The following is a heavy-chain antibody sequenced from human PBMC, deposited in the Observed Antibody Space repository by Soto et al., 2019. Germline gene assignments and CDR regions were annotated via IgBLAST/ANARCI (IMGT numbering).Heavy chain of an antibody. CDR1: GFTFSSYW. V-gene: IGHV3-74*01. Sequence: PGGSLRLSCAASGFTFSSYWMHWVRQAPGKGLVWVSRISNDGSDTRYADSVKGRFTISRDNTKNTLHLQMNSLRADDTGVYYCARDLVAAPDYWGQGTLVTVSS. J-gene: IGHJ4*02. D-gene: IGHD1-26*01. CDR2: ISNDGSDT. CDR3: ARDLVAAPDY.